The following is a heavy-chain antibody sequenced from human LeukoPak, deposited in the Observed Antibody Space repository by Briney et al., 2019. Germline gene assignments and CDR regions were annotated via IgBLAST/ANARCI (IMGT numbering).Heavy chain of an antibody. CDR3: ARGVTSFYREIGGDYYYYYMDV. D-gene: IGHD2-2*01. J-gene: IGHJ6*03. V-gene: IGHV4-4*07. CDR2: IYTSGST. CDR1: GGSISSYY. Sequence: SETLSLTCTVSGGSISSYYWSWIRQPAGKGLEWIGRIYTSGSTTYNPSIKNRVTMSVDTSKNQFSLKLSSVTAADTAVYYCARGVTSFYREIGGDYYYYYMDVWGKGTTVTVSS.